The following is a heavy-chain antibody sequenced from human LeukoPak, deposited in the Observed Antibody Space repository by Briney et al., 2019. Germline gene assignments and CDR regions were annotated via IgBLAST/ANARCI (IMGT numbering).Heavy chain of an antibody. CDR3: ARGGIVVVTASPFDY. D-gene: IGHD2-21*02. Sequence: GRSLRLSCAASGFTFSSYGMHWVRQAPGKGLEWVAVIWYDGSNKYYADSVKGRFTISRDNSKNTLYLQMNSLRAEDTAVYYCARGGIVVVTASPFDYWGQGTLVTVSS. J-gene: IGHJ4*02. CDR2: IWYDGSNK. CDR1: GFTFSSYG. V-gene: IGHV3-33*01.